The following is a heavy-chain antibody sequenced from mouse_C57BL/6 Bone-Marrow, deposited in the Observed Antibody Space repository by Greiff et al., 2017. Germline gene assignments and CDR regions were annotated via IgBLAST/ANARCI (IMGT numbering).Heavy chain of an antibody. J-gene: IGHJ1*03. CDR3: ARYGGMVTSYFYWYFDV. D-gene: IGHD2-10*02. CDR1: GFTFSSYT. CDR2: ISGGGGNT. Sequence: EVQVVESGGGLVKPGGSLKLSCAASGFTFSSYTMSWVRQTPEKRLEWVATISGGGGNTYYPDSVKGRFTISRDNAKNTLYLQMSRLRSEDTAWYYCARYGGMVTSYFYWYFDVWGTGTTVTVSS. V-gene: IGHV5-9*01.